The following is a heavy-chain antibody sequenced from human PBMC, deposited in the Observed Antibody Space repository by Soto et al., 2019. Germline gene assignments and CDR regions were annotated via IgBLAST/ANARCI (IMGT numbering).Heavy chain of an antibody. J-gene: IGHJ6*02. Sequence: GESLKLYWKGSGYSFTSYWISWVRQMPGKGLEWMWRIDPSDSYTNYSPSFQGHVTISADKSISTAYLQWSSLKASDTAMYYCVGGFWSGNYGMDVWGQGTTVTVSS. CDR1: GYSFTSYW. CDR2: IDPSDSYT. V-gene: IGHV5-10-1*01. D-gene: IGHD3-3*01. CDR3: VGGFWSGNYGMDV.